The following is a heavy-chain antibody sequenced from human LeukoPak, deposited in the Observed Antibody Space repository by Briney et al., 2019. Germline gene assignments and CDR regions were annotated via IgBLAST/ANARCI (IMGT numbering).Heavy chain of an antibody. CDR2: ISGSGGST. J-gene: IGHJ3*02. Sequence: PGASLRLSCAASGFTFSSYAMSWVRQAPGKGLEWVSTISGSGGSTYYADSVKGRFTISRDNSKNTLYLQMNSLRAEDTAVYYCAKDLVYYYGSGSFVAFDIWGQGTMVTVSS. CDR1: GFTFSSYA. D-gene: IGHD3-10*01. V-gene: IGHV3-23*01. CDR3: AKDLVYYYGSGSFVAFDI.